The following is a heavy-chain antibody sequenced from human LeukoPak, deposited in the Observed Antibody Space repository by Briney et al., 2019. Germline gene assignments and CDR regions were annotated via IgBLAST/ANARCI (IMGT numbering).Heavy chain of an antibody. D-gene: IGHD6-19*01. CDR1: GGSVSSSNYY. J-gene: IGHJ4*02. V-gene: IGHV4-61*01. CDR2: FSYNVHS. CDR3: ARVSVAGTGPDY. Sequence: SETLSLTCTVSGGSVSSSNYYWSWIRQPPGKGLEWVGFFSYNVHSDYNPSLKSRVTIPVDTSKNQFSLRLTSVTAADTAIYYCARVSVAGTGPDYWGQGTLVTVSS.